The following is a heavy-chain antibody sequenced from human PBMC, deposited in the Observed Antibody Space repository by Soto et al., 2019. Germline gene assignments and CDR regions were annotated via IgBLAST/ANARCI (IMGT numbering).Heavy chain of an antibody. V-gene: IGHV3-33*01. Sequence: PGGSLRLSCAASGFTFSSYGMHWVRHAPGKGLEWVEVIWYDGSNKYYADSVKGRFTISRDNSKNTLYLQMNSLRAEDTAVYYCARSLRVWGSYRQGYYFDYWGQGTLVTVSS. CDR1: GFTFSSYG. CDR2: IWYDGSNK. CDR3: ARSLRVWGSYRQGYYFDY. D-gene: IGHD3-16*02. J-gene: IGHJ4*02.